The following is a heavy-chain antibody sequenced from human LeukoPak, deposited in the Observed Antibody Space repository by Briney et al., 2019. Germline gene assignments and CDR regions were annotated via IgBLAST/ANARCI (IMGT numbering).Heavy chain of an antibody. D-gene: IGHD2-2*01. J-gene: IGHJ5*02. Sequence: SETLSLTCAVSGGSISSYYWSWIRQPPGKGLEWIGYIYYSGSTNYNPSLKSRVTISVDTSKNQFSLKLSSVTAADTAVYYCARDSCSSTSCPSTQLWLPWFDPWGQGTLVTVPS. V-gene: IGHV4-59*01. CDR1: GGSISSYY. CDR3: ARDSCSSTSCPSTQLWLPWFDP. CDR2: IYYSGST.